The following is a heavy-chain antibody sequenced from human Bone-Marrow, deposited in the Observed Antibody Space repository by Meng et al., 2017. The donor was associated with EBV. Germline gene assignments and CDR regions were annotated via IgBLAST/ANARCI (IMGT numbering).Heavy chain of an antibody. Sequence: ASCHGLVKPSETLSCNCIFYGGSISSGSDYWSWIRQPPGKRLEWIGYIYYSGSTNYNPSLKSRVTISVDTSKNQFSLKLSSVTAADTAVYYCARVALAVAGYFDYWGQGTLVTVSS. J-gene: IGHJ4*02. CDR1: GGSISSGSDY. V-gene: IGHV4-61*01. D-gene: IGHD6-19*01. CDR2: IYYSGST. CDR3: ARVALAVAGYFDY.